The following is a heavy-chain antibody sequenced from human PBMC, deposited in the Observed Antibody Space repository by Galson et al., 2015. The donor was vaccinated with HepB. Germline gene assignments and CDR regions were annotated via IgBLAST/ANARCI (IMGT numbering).Heavy chain of an antibody. V-gene: IGHV1-58*01. Sequence: SVKVSCKASGFTFTSSAVQWVRQARGQRLEWIGWIVVGSGNTNYAQKSQERVTITRDMSTSTAYMELSSLRSEDTAVYYCAAGGSLGYCSGGSCYPLDYWGQGTLVTVSS. CDR3: AAGGSLGYCSGGSCYPLDY. J-gene: IGHJ4*02. CDR1: GFTFTSSA. CDR2: IVVGSGNT. D-gene: IGHD2-15*01.